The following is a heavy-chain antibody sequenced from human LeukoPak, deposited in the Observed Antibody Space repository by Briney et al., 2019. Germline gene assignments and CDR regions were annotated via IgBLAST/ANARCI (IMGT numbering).Heavy chain of an antibody. CDR3: AQTTAGRYEY. V-gene: IGHV3-23*01. Sequence: LPGESLRLSCAASGFTFSTYAMNWVRQAPGKGLEWVSAIGKSGETTYYADSVKGRFTISRDNSKNTLYLQLNSLRADDTAVYYCAQTTAGRYEYWGQGTLVTVS. CDR1: GFTFSTYA. J-gene: IGHJ4*02. CDR2: IGKSGETT. D-gene: IGHD1-26*01.